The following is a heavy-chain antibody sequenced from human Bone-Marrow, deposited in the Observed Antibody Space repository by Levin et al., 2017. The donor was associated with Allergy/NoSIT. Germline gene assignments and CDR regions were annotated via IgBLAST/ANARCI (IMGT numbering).Heavy chain of an antibody. V-gene: IGHV3-74*01. CDR1: GITFSSYW. Sequence: GESLKISCAASGITFSSYWMHWVRQAPGKGLVWVSRINSDGSYTNYADSVKGRFTISRDHAKNTLYLQINSLRAEDTAVYYCAAGFGVWGQGTLVTVSS. CDR2: INSDGSYT. CDR3: AAGFGV. D-gene: IGHD3-10*01. J-gene: IGHJ4*02.